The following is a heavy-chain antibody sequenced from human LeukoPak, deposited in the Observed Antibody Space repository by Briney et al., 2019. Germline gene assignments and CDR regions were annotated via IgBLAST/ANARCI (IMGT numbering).Heavy chain of an antibody. J-gene: IGHJ4*02. D-gene: IGHD3-22*01. Sequence: GGSLRLSCAASGFTFSYYEMNWFRQAPGKGLEWVSYISSSGGIIYYADSVKGRFTSSRDNAKNSLYLQMNSLRAEDTAVYYCARDFVRGSGYYRLDYWGQGSLVTVSS. V-gene: IGHV3-48*03. CDR3: ARDFVRGSGYYRLDY. CDR2: ISSSGGII. CDR1: GFTFSYYE.